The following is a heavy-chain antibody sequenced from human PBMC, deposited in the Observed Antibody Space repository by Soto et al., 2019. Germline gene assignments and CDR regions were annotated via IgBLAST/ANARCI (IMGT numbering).Heavy chain of an antibody. J-gene: IGHJ4*02. CDR1: GFTFSDSV. V-gene: IGHV3-73*02. D-gene: IGHD3-22*01. CDR3: ARHTDYYDSSGYWG. CDR2: IRAKTNNYAT. Sequence: EVQLVESGGGLVQPGGSLKLSCAASGFTFSDSVIHWVRQASGKRLEWVGRIRAKTNNYATAYTASVKGRFSISRDESKSMAYLQMSSLQTEDTAVYYCARHTDYYDSSGYWGWGLGTLVTVSS.